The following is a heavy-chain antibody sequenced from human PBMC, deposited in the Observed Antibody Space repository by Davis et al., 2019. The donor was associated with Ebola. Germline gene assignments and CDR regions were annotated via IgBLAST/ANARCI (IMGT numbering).Heavy chain of an antibody. V-gene: IGHV4-34*01. CDR2: TGHSGYT. Sequence: MPSETLSLTCAVYGDSVSDYFWSWVRQPPGKGLEWIGETGHSGYTDYRPSLMSRVPMSVDSSKNQFSLKLHSVTASDTAVSYCARTTKTNIEAPGLGFNSFDSWGQGALVSVSS. J-gene: IGHJ5*01. CDR3: ARTTKTNIEAPGLGFNSFDS. D-gene: IGHD1-1*01. CDR1: GDSVSDYF.